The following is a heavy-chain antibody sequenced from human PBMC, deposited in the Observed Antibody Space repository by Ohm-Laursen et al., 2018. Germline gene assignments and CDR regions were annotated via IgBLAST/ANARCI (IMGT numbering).Heavy chain of an antibody. CDR1: GFTFSSYA. Sequence: SLRLSCAASGFTFSSYAMNWVRQAPGKGLEWVSGIRNSGSTTYYADSVRGRFTISRDNAKNSVYLQMNSLRAEDTAIYYCARDPIDNNGYNPDYWGQGTLVTVSS. CDR2: IRNSGSTT. J-gene: IGHJ4*02. D-gene: IGHD1-14*01. V-gene: IGHV3-23*01. CDR3: ARDPIDNNGYNPDY.